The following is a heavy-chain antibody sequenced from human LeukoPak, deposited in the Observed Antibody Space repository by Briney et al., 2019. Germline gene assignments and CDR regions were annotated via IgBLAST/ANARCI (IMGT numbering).Heavy chain of an antibody. CDR3: ARGDKKENLSGPSGYFDP. CDR2: INPNTGGT. J-gene: IGHJ5*02. CDR1: GYIFIRYH. Sequence: ASVKVSCKASGYIFIRYHIHWVRQAPAQGLEWMGWINPNTGGTNFAPKFHGRVSMTRDTSLSTAYMELSSLRSDDTAVYYCARGDKKENLSGPSGYFDPWGQGSLVTVSS. D-gene: IGHD3-10*01. V-gene: IGHV1-2*02.